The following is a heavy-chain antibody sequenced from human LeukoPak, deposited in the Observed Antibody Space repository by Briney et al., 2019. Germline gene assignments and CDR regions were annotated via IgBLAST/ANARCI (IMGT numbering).Heavy chain of an antibody. D-gene: IGHD2-2*02. CDR2: IYYSGST. Sequence: KPSETPSLPCTVSGGSISSSSYHWGWIPQPPGKGLERVGSIYYSGSTYYNPSLKSRVTISVDTSKNQFSLKLSSVTAADTAVYYCARQDSAIVYNWFDPWGQGTLVTVSS. CDR3: ARQDSAIVYNWFDP. J-gene: IGHJ5*02. CDR1: GGSISSSSYH. V-gene: IGHV4-39*01.